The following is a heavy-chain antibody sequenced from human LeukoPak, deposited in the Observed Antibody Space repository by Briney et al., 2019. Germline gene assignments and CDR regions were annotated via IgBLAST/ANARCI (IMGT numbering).Heavy chain of an antibody. Sequence: GGSLRLSCAASGFTFSSAWMIWVRQAPGKGLEWVGRVRSKADGGTTDYAAPAKGRFTISRDDSKNTVLLQMNSLKTEDTAVYYCTTVRPGTSGYSYWGQGTLVTVSS. V-gene: IGHV3-15*01. CDR1: GFTFSSAW. D-gene: IGHD3-22*01. CDR2: VRSKADGGTT. J-gene: IGHJ4*02. CDR3: TTVRPGTSGYSY.